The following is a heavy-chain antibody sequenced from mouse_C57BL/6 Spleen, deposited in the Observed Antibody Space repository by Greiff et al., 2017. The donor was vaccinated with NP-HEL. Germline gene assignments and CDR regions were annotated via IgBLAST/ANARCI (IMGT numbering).Heavy chain of an antibody. V-gene: IGHV1-53*01. CDR1: GYTFTSYW. CDR3: AREGGRKAMDY. Sequence: QVHVKQPGTELVKPGASVKLSCKASGYTFTSYWMHWVKQRPGQGLEWIGNINPSNGGTNYNEKFKSKATLTVDKSSSTAYMQLSSLTSEDSAVYYCAREGGRKAMDYWGQGTSVTVSS. D-gene: IGHD3-3*01. CDR2: INPSNGGT. J-gene: IGHJ4*01.